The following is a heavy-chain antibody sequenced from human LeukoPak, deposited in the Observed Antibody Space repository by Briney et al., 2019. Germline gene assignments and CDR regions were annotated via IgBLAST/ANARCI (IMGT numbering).Heavy chain of an antibody. CDR3: ARRAWKNNWNDAGPDYFDY. CDR2: IIPIFGTA. Sequence: SVKVSCKASGGTFSSYATSWVRQAPGQGLEWMGGIIPIFGTANYAQKFQGRVTITADKSTSTAYMELSSLRSEDTAVYYCARRAWKNNWNDAGPDYFDYWGQGTLVTVSS. J-gene: IGHJ4*02. V-gene: IGHV1-69*06. D-gene: IGHD1-1*01. CDR1: GGTFSSYA.